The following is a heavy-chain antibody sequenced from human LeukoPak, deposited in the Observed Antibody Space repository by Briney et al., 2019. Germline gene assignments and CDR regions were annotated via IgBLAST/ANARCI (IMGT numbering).Heavy chain of an antibody. J-gene: IGHJ4*02. CDR2: IKQYGSEK. CDR1: GFTFSSYW. D-gene: IGHD2-21*01. V-gene: IGHV3-7*03. Sequence: GGSLRLSCAASGFTFSSYWMSWVRQAPGKGLEWVANIKQYGSEKHYVDSVKGRFTISRDNAKNSLYLQMNSLRAEDTAFYYCARDKGGDEGPKFDSWGQGALVTVSS. CDR3: ARDKGGDEGPKFDS.